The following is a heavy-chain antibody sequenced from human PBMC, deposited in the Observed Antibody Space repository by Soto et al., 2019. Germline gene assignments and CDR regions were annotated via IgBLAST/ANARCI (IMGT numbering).Heavy chain of an antibody. Sequence: SETLSLACTVSGDSLSTFYWGWVRQSPGKELEWIGYVYYTGSTNYNPSLKSRVTISVDRSKNQFSLKLTSANAADTAVYYCARGRTVTNFADATSDYFYFFDFWGQGTQVTVSS. V-gene: IGHV4-59*01. CDR3: ARGRTVTNFADATSDYFYFFDF. CDR2: VYYTGST. J-gene: IGHJ4*02. D-gene: IGHD3-22*01. CDR1: GDSLSTFY.